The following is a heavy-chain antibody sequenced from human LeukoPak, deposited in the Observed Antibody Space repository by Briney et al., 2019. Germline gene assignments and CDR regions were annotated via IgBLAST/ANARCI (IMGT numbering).Heavy chain of an antibody. V-gene: IGHV3-7*01. CDR1: GFTFSSYW. Sequence: QSGGSLRLSCAASGFTFSSYWMSWVRQAPGKGLEWVANIKQDGSEKYYVDSVKGRFTTSRDNAKNSLYLQMNSLRAEDTAVYYCARAWGPTHLYYYYYYMDVWGKGTTVTVSS. CDR2: IKQDGSEK. CDR3: ARAWGPTHLYYYYYYMDV. J-gene: IGHJ6*03. D-gene: IGHD1-26*01.